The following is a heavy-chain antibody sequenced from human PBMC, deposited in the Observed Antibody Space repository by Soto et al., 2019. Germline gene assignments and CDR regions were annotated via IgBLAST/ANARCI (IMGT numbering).Heavy chain of an antibody. CDR3: ARRGATVTTESLFDP. J-gene: IGHJ5*02. CDR1: GYSFTSYG. CDR2: IYRADSDT. D-gene: IGHD4-17*01. Sequence: VESLTISREVSGYSFTSYGIAWVPQMPGKGLEWMGIIYRADSDTRYSPCFQGQVTVSADKSMSTAYLQWSSLKASDTGMYYCARRGATVTTESLFDPWGQGTLVTVSS. V-gene: IGHV5-51*01.